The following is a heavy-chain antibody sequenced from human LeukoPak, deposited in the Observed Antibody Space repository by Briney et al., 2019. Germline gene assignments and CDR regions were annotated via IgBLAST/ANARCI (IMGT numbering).Heavy chain of an antibody. J-gene: IGHJ4*02. CDR2: ISSSSSYI. Sequence: GGSLRLSCAASGFTFSSSAMTWVRQAPGKGLEWVSSISSSSSYIYYADSVKGRFTISRDNAKNSLYLQMNSLRAEDTAVYYCARDLGYCSGGSCPTGYYFDYWGQGTLVTVSS. CDR3: ARDLGYCSGGSCPTGYYFDY. V-gene: IGHV3-21*01. CDR1: GFTFSSSA. D-gene: IGHD2-15*01.